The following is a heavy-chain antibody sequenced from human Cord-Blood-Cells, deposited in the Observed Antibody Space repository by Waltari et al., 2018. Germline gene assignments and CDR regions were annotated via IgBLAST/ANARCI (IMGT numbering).Heavy chain of an antibody. D-gene: IGHD4-17*01. V-gene: IGHV4-30-4*08. CDR2: IYYSGST. J-gene: IGHJ4*02. CDR3: ARGPTTVTTGGFDY. Sequence: QVQLQESGPGLVKPSPTLSLTCTVSGRSISSGDYYCSWIRQPPGKGLEWIGYIYYSGSTYYNPSLKSRVTISVDTSKNQFSLKLSSVTAADTAVYYCARGPTTVTTGGFDYWGQGTLVTVSS. CDR1: GRSISSGDYY.